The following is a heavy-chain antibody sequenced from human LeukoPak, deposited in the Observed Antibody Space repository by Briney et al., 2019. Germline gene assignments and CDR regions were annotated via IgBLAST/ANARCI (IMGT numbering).Heavy chain of an antibody. Sequence: PGGSLRLSCAASGLTFSSYSMNWVRQAPGEGLEWVSSISSSSSYIYYADSVKGRFTISRDNAKNSLYLQMNSLRAEDTAVYYCAMTSIAARRDYFDYWGQGTLVTVSS. D-gene: IGHD6-6*01. CDR2: ISSSSSYI. V-gene: IGHV3-21*01. CDR3: AMTSIAARRDYFDY. CDR1: GLTFSSYS. J-gene: IGHJ4*02.